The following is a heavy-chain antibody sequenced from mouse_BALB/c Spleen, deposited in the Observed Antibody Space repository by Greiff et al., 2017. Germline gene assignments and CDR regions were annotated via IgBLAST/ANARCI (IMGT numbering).Heavy chain of an antibody. J-gene: IGHJ4*01. D-gene: IGHD1-1*01. CDR1: GFSLTGYG. CDR2: IWGDGST. CDR3: AREGYYGSSYVEAMDY. V-gene: IGHV2-6-7*01. Sequence: VQLVESGPGLVAPSQSLSITCTVSGFSLTGYGVNWVRQPPGKGLEWLGMIWGDGSTDYNSALKSRLSISKDNSKSQVFLKMNSLQTDDTARYYCAREGYYGSSYVEAMDYWGQGTSVTVSS.